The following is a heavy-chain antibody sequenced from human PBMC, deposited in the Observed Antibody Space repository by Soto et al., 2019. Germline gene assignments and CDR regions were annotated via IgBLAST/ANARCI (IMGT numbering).Heavy chain of an antibody. J-gene: IGHJ5*02. CDR1: GGSISSGGYY. CDR2: IDYSGST. V-gene: IGHV4-31*03. Sequence: QVQLQESGPGRVKPSQTLSLTCTVSGGSISSGGYYWSWIRQHPGKGLEWMGYIDYSGSTDYNPSPKSRVDSTVNTAKNQHSLKLSSVTAADTAVYDWAGRRDWFDPWGQGTLVTVSS. CDR3: AGRRDWFDP.